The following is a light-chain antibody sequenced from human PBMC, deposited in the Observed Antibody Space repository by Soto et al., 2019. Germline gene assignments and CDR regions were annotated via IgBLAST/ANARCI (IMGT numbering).Light chain of an antibody. CDR3: QQYNNWPPVT. CDR1: QSINSN. CDR2: RAS. V-gene: IGKV3-15*01. Sequence: IVMTQSPATLSVSLGERATLSCRASQSINSNLAWYQQKPGQAPRLLMFRASIRAAGFPARFSGSGSGTEFTLTISSLQSEDFAVYYCQQYNNWPPVTFGQGTKVDIK. J-gene: IGKJ1*01.